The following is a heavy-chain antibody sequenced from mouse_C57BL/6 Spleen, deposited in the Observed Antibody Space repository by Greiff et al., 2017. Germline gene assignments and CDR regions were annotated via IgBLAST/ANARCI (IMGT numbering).Heavy chain of an antibody. J-gene: IGHJ4*01. Sequence: QVQLQQSGAELVRPGASVTLSCKASGYTFTDYEMHWVKQTPVHGLEWIGAIDPETGGTAYNQKFKGKAILTADKSSSTAYMELRSLTSEDSAVYYGTRSGCYYALDYWGQGTSVTVSS. CDR3: TRSGCYYALDY. CDR2: IDPETGGT. CDR1: GYTFTDYE. V-gene: IGHV1-15*01.